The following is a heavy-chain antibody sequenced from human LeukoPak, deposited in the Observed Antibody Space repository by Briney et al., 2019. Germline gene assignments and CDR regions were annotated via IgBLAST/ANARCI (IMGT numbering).Heavy chain of an antibody. CDR2: IYTSGST. CDR1: GGSTSSYY. J-gene: IGHJ6*03. Sequence: KSSETLSLTCTVSGGSTSSYYWSWIRQPAGKGLEWIGRIYTSGSTNYNPSLKSRVTMSVDTSKNQFSLKLSSVTAADTAVYYCARGLTGDHYYYYYMDVWGKGTTVTVSS. CDR3: ARGLTGDHYYYYYMDV. D-gene: IGHD7-27*01. V-gene: IGHV4-4*07.